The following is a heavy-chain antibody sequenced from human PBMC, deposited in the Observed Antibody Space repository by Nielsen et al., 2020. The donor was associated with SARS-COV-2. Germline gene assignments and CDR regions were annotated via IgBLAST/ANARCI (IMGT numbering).Heavy chain of an antibody. Sequence: LSPTCAASGFTFSSYAMSWVRQAPGKGLEWVSAISGSGGSTYYADSVKGRFTISRDNSKNTLYLQMNSLRAEDTAVYYCAKEKGELRFLEWLPLDYWGQGTLVTVSS. CDR1: GFTFSSYA. D-gene: IGHD3-3*01. J-gene: IGHJ4*02. CDR3: AKEKGELRFLEWLPLDY. V-gene: IGHV3-23*01. CDR2: ISGSGGST.